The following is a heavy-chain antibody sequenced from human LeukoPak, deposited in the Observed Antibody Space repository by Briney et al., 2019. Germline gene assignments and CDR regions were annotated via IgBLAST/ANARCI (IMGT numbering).Heavy chain of an antibody. J-gene: IGHJ4*02. CDR2: IYYSGST. CDR1: GGSISSGDYY. D-gene: IGHD2-21*01. CDR3: ARAPTGDCYDY. V-gene: IGHV4-30-4*01. Sequence: SETLSLTCTVSGGSISSGDYYWSWIRQPPGKGLKWIGYIYYSGSTYYNPSLKSRVTISVDTSKNQFSLKLSSVTAADTAVYYCARAPTGDCYDYWGQGTLVTVSS.